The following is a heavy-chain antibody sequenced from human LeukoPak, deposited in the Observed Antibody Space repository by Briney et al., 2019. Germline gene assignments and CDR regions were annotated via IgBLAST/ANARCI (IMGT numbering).Heavy chain of an antibody. J-gene: IGHJ6*02. CDR3: AARNDYDPYGMDV. Sequence: PKASVKVSCKASGFTFTSSAMQWVRQARGQRLEWVGWIVVGSGNTNYAQKFQERATITRDMSTSTAYMELSSLRSEDTAVYYCAARNDYDPYGMDVWGQGTTVTVSS. V-gene: IGHV1-58*02. CDR2: IVVGSGNT. CDR1: GFTFTSSA. D-gene: IGHD3-3*01.